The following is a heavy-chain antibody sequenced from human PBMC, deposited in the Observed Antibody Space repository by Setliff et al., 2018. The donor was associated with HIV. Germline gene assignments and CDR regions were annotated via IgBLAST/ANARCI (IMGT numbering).Heavy chain of an antibody. D-gene: IGHD2-2*01. J-gene: IGHJ3*01. Sequence: PSETLSLTCAVSGYSIISTYYWGWIRQPPGKGLEWIASIFHSGTTHYNPSLKSRVTMSVDTSKNHVSLKLSSVTAADTAVYYCARHNCGTTACYGVVVWGQGTMVTVSS. CDR2: IFHSGTT. V-gene: IGHV4-38-2*01. CDR1: GYSIISTYY. CDR3: ARHNCGTTACYGVVV.